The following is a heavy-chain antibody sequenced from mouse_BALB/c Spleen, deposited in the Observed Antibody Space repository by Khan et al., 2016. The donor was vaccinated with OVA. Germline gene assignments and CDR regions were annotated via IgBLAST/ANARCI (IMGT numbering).Heavy chain of an antibody. CDR2: INPDNADT. J-gene: IGHJ3*01. V-gene: IGHV1S136*01. D-gene: IGHD4-1*01. CDR1: GYTFTNYV. Sequence: VQLKESGPELVEPGASVKMSCKASGYTFTNYVIHWVKQKPGQGLEWIGYINPDNADTRYNEKLKGKATLTSDISSTSAYMELLSLTSDASAVYYCAREASSWDFSFPYWGQGTLVTVSA. CDR3: AREASSWDFSFPY.